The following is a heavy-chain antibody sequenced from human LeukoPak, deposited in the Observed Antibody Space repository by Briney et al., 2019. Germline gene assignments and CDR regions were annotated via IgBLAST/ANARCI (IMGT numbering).Heavy chain of an antibody. CDR2: ISSSGSTI. Sequence: PGGSLRLSCAASGFTFSSYEMNWVRQAPGKGLEWVSYISSSGSTIYYADSVKGRFTISRDNAKNTLYLQMNSLRAEDTSVYYCVRGGARYDRRFVFDSWGQGALVTVSS. V-gene: IGHV3-48*03. CDR1: GFTFSSYE. J-gene: IGHJ4*02. D-gene: IGHD3-3*01. CDR3: VRGGARYDRRFVFDS.